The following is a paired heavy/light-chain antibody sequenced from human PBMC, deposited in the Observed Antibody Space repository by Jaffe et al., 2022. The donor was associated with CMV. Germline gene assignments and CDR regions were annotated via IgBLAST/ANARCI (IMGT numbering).Light chain of an antibody. V-gene: IGLV2-8*01. J-gene: IGLJ2*01. CDR3: SSYAGGNNLV. CDR2: EVN. Sequence: QSALTQPPSASGSPGQSVTISCTGTSSDIGGYNYVSWYQQHPGKAPKLMIYEVNLRPSGVPDRFSGSKSGNTASLTVSGLQADDEADYYCSSYAGGNNLVFAGGTKLTVL. CDR1: SSDIGGYNY.
Heavy chain of an antibody. CDR2: ITWNSGDT. D-gene: IGHD2-15*01. Sequence: EVQLVESGGGLVQPGRSLRLSCAASGFSFEDHAMYWVRRAPGKGLEWVSGITWNSGDTGYADSVRGRFTISRDDAKNSLYLQMNSLRVEDTALYYCAREMGRKRVLRGHYYYAMDVWGQGTTVTVSS. J-gene: IGHJ6*02. CDR3: AREMGRKRVLRGHYYYAMDV. CDR1: GFSFEDHA. V-gene: IGHV3-9*01.